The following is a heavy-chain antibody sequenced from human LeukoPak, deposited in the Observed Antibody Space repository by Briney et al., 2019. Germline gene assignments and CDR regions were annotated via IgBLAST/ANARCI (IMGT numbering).Heavy chain of an antibody. Sequence: SETLSLTCTVSGGSISSSSYYWGWIRQPPGKGLERIGSMYYSGSTYYNPSLKSRVTISVDTSKNQFSLKLSSVTAADTAVYHCASVYCRSTSCWFDYWGQGTLVTVSS. CDR2: MYYSGST. CDR1: GGSISSSSYY. J-gene: IGHJ4*02. V-gene: IGHV4-39*01. CDR3: ASVYCRSTSCWFDY. D-gene: IGHD2-2*01.